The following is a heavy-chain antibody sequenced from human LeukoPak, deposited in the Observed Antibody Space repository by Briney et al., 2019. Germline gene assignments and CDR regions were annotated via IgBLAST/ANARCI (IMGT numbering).Heavy chain of an antibody. V-gene: IGHV3-74*01. CDR2: IYNDGSST. J-gene: IGHJ3*02. Sequence: GGSLRLSCAASGFTFSNYWMHWVRQAPGKGLVWVSRIYNDGSSTTYADSVKGRFTISRDNAKSTLYLQMNSLRAEDTAVYYCVRVRGGSGRSYAADAFDIWGQGTMVTVSS. CDR1: GFTFSNYW. D-gene: IGHD1-26*01. CDR3: VRVRGGSGRSYAADAFDI.